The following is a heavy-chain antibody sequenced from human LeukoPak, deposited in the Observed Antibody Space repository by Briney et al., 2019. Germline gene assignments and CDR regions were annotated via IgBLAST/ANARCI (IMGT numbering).Heavy chain of an antibody. D-gene: IGHD3-22*01. CDR3: ARLIFDGSGYFDY. Sequence: GESLNISCKASGYTFINHWIGWVRQKPGKGLEWVGIMYPDDSDTRYSPSFQGQVSISADKSLSTAYLQWSSLKASDTAMYYCARLIFDGSGYFDYWGQGTLVTVSS. CDR2: MYPDDSDT. CDR1: GYTFINHW. J-gene: IGHJ4*02. V-gene: IGHV5-51*01.